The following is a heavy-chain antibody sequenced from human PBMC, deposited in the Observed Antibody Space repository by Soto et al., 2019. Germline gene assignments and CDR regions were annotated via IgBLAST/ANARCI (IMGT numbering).Heavy chain of an antibody. Sequence: PSQTLSLTCAISGDSFSSNSAAWNWIRQSPSRGLEWLGRTYYRSKWYNDYAVSVKSRITINPDTSKNQFSLQLNSVTPEDTAVYYCARVVPADIWLDYYGMDVWGQGTTVTVSS. J-gene: IGHJ6*02. CDR3: ARVVPADIWLDYYGMDV. D-gene: IGHD2-2*01. CDR2: TYYRSKWYN. CDR1: GDSFSSNSAA. V-gene: IGHV6-1*01.